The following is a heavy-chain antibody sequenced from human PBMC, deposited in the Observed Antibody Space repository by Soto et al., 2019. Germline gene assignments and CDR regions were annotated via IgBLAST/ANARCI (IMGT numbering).Heavy chain of an antibody. CDR2: IIPIFGTA. CDR1: GGTFSSYA. Sequence: QVQLVQSGAEVKKPGSSVKVSCKASGGTFSSYAISWVRQAPGQGLEWMGGIIPIFGTANYAQKFQGRVTITADESTSTACMELSSLRSEDTAVYYCARDTPVGSMSYDYYYYYGMDVWGQGTTVTISS. CDR3: ARDTPVGSMSYDYYYYYGMDV. D-gene: IGHD4-17*01. V-gene: IGHV1-69*01. J-gene: IGHJ6*02.